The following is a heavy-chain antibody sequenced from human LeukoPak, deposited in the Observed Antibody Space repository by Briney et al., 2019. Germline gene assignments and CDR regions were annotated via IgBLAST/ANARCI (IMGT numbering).Heavy chain of an antibody. CDR2: ISYDGSNK. J-gene: IGHJ1*01. V-gene: IGHV3-30-3*01. CDR3: ARGNYYYDSSGYYYGEYFQH. D-gene: IGHD3-22*01. Sequence: PGGSLRLSCAASGFTFSSYAMHWVRQAPGKGLEWVAVISYDGSNKYYADSVKGRFTISRDKSKNTLYLQMNSLRAEETAVYYCARGNYYYDSSGYYYGEYFQHWGQGTLVTVSS. CDR1: GFTFSSYA.